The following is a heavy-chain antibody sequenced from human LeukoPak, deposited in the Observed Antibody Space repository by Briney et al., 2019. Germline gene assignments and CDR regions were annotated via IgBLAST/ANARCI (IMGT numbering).Heavy chain of an antibody. CDR3: ARITLCPLDVFDY. J-gene: IGHJ4*02. Sequence: PSETLSLTCTVSGGSISSGSYYWSWIRQPAGKGLEWIGRIYTSGSTNYNPSLKSRVTISVDTSKNQFSLKLSSLTAADTAVYYCARITLCPLDVFDYWGQGTLVTVSS. D-gene: IGHD2-2*01. CDR1: GGSISSGSYY. V-gene: IGHV4-61*02. CDR2: IYTSGST.